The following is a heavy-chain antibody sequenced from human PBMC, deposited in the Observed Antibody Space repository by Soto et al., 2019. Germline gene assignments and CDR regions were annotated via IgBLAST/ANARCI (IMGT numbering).Heavy chain of an antibody. J-gene: IGHJ4*02. V-gene: IGHV6-1*01. CDR2: TYYRSKWST. Sequence: SQTLSLTCAISGDNVASNRAAWNWIRQSPSRGLEWLGRTYYRSKWSTDYAMSVKSRIIINPDTSKNQFSLQLDSVTPEDSAVFFCAGGFAVVPPGGFDFWGRGSLVTVP. CDR3: AGGFAVVPPGGFDF. D-gene: IGHD2-15*01. CDR1: GDNVASNRAA.